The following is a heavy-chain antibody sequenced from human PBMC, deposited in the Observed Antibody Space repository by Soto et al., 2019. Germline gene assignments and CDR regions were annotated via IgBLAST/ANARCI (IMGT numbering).Heavy chain of an antibody. CDR2: ISGSSGST. CDR1: GFTFSSYA. V-gene: IGHV3-23*01. D-gene: IGHD4-4*01. J-gene: IGHJ4*02. Sequence: GGSLRLSCAASGFTFSSYAMSWVRQAPGKGLEWVSAISGSSGSTYYADSVKGRFTISRDNAKNTLYLQMNSLRAEDTAIYYCARAKYTDYIVCDHWGQGVLVTVSS. CDR3: ARAKYTDYIVCDH.